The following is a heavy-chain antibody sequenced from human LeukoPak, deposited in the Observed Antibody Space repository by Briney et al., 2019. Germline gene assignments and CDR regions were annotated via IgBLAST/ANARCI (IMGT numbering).Heavy chain of an antibody. J-gene: IGHJ4*02. CDR3: ARDSAPGDTYGLLGIDS. V-gene: IGHV1-2*02. D-gene: IGHD5-18*01. Sequence: ASVKVSCKASGYTFTSYDINWVRQAPGQGLEWMGWINPNSGGTNYAQKFQGRVTMTGDTSISTAYMELSRLRSDDTAVYYCARDSAPGDTYGLLGIDSWGQGTLVTVSS. CDR1: GYTFTSYD. CDR2: INPNSGGT.